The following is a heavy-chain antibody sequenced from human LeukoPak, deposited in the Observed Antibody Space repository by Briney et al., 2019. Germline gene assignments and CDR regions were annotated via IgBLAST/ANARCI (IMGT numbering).Heavy chain of an antibody. CDR2: IYYSGST. Sequence: ASETLSLACTVSGGSISSYYWSWIRQPPGKGLEWIGYIYYSGSTNYNPSLKSRVTISVDTSKNQFSLKLSSVTAADTAVYYCARLGFPDCGGQGTLVTVSS. CDR1: GGSISSYY. CDR3: ARLGFPDC. J-gene: IGHJ4*02. V-gene: IGHV4-59*08. D-gene: IGHD5-12*01.